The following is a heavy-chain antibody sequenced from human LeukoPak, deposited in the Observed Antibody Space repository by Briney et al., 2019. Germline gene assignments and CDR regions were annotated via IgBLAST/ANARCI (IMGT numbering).Heavy chain of an antibody. CDR2: IINDGSNK. J-gene: IGHJ4*02. CDR1: GFTFSSYG. Sequence: GGSLRLSCAASGFTFSSYGMHWVRQAPGKGLEWVAVIINDGSNKYYADSVKGRFTISRDNPKNTLYLQMNSLRPEDTAMYYCAKDSSGGCYYDYWGQGTLVTVSS. V-gene: IGHV3-30*18. CDR3: AKDSSGGCYYDY. D-gene: IGHD2-15*01.